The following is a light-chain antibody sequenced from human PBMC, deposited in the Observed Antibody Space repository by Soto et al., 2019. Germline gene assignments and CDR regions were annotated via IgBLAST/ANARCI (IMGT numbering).Light chain of an antibody. J-gene: IGKJ5*01. CDR2: AAS. Sequence: DIQMTQSPSSLSASEGDRVTITCWTSQTISTYLHWYQQKPGKAPELLIYAASRLQSGVPSRFSGSGSGTDCTHTISSLQPEDYTTYYCQQSCRTPITFGQGKRLEIK. V-gene: IGKV1-39*01. CDR3: QQSCRTPIT. CDR1: QTISTY.